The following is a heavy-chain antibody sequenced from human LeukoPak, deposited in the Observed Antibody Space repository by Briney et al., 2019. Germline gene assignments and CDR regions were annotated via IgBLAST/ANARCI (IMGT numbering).Heavy chain of an antibody. D-gene: IGHD3-10*01. V-gene: IGHV4-38-2*02. CDR1: GYSISSGYY. J-gene: IGHJ4*02. Sequence: SSETLSLTCTVSGYSISSGYYWGWIRQPPGEGLEWIGSIYHSGSTYYNPSLKTRLTISVDTSNNQLSLTLSSVTAADTAVYYCARETVRGDPIDYWGQGTLVTVSS. CDR3: ARETVRGDPIDY. CDR2: IYHSGST.